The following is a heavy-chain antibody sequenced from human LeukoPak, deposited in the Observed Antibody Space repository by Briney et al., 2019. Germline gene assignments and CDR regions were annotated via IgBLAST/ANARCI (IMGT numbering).Heavy chain of an antibody. D-gene: IGHD3-3*01. Sequence: GGSLRLSCAASGFTFSSYSMNWVRQAPGKGLEWVSSISSSSSYIYYADSVKGRFTISRDNAKNSLYLQMNSLRAEDTAVYYCARDQDDFWSGTGGMDVWGRGTTVTVSS. CDR2: ISSSSSYI. CDR3: ARDQDDFWSGTGGMDV. CDR1: GFTFSSYS. V-gene: IGHV3-21*01. J-gene: IGHJ6*02.